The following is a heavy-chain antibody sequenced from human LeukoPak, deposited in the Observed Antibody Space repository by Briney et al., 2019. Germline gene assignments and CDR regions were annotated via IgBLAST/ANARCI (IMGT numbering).Heavy chain of an antibody. J-gene: IGHJ4*02. CDR2: ISYDGSNK. CDR1: GFTFSSYG. Sequence: GRSLRLSCAASGFTFSSYGMHWVRQAPGKGLEWVAVISYDGSNKYYADSVKGRFTIPRDNSKNTLYLQMNSPRAEDTAVYYCATSQENNFDYWGQGTLVTVSS. CDR3: ATSQENNFDY. V-gene: IGHV3-30*03. D-gene: IGHD1/OR15-1a*01.